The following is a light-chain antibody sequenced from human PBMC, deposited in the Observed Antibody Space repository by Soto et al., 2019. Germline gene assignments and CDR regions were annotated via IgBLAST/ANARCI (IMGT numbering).Light chain of an antibody. J-gene: IGKJ5*01. Sequence: DIQMTQSPYYVSASVGDRVTITCRASQGISTLLAWYQQKPGKGPNLLIYAASSLQSGVPSRFSGSGSGTDFTLTISSLQPEDFATYYCQQSYSTPITFGQGTRLEIK. CDR3: QQSYSTPIT. V-gene: IGKV1-12*01. CDR1: QGISTL. CDR2: AAS.